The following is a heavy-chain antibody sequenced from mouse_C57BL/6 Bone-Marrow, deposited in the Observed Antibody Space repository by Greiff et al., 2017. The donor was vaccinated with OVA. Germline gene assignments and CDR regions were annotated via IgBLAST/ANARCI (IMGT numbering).Heavy chain of an antibody. V-gene: IGHV14-2*01. CDR3: ATGIYCYGSSLAY. CDR2: IDPEDGET. J-gene: IGHJ3*01. Sequence: VQLQQSGAELVKPGASVKLSCTASGFTIKDYYMHWVKQRTEQGLEWIGRIDPEDGETKYAPKFKGKATITADTSSNTAYLQLSSLTSEDTAVYYGATGIYCYGSSLAYWGQGTLVTVSA. CDR1: GFTIKDYY. D-gene: IGHD1-1*01.